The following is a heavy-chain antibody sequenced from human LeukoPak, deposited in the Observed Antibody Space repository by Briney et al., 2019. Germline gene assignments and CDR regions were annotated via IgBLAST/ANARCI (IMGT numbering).Heavy chain of an antibody. CDR1: GFTFSSYE. CDR2: ISSSGSTI. V-gene: IGHV3-48*03. D-gene: IGHD3-10*02. Sequence: GESLRLSCAASGFTFSSYEMNWVRQAPGKGLEWVSYISSSGSTIYYADSVKGRFTISRGNAKNSLYLQMNSLRAEDTAVYYCAELGITMIGGVWGKGTTVTISS. CDR3: AELGITMIGGV. J-gene: IGHJ6*04.